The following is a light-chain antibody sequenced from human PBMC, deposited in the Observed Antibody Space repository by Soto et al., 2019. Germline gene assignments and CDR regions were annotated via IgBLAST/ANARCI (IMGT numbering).Light chain of an antibody. CDR2: GVS. Sequence: EIVLTQSPGTLSVSPGERATLSCRASQNVNSYLAWYQQRPGQAPRLLIYGVSSRATGIPDRFSGIGSATDFILTISRLEPEDFAVYYCQQYVNSPFTFGPGTKVEIK. CDR1: QNVNSY. CDR3: QQYVNSPFT. J-gene: IGKJ3*01. V-gene: IGKV3-20*01.